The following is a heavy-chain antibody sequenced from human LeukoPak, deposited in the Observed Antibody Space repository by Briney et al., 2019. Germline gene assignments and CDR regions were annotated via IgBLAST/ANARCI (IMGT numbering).Heavy chain of an antibody. J-gene: IGHJ5*02. CDR1: GGSFSGYY. Sequence: SETLSHTCAVYGGSFSGYYWSWIRQPPGKGLEWIGEINHSGSTNYNPSLKSRVTISVDTSKNQFSLKLSSVTAADTAVHYCARGSLTGYYYHWFDPWGQGTLVTVSS. CDR2: INHSGST. D-gene: IGHD3-9*01. V-gene: IGHV4-34*01. CDR3: ARGSLTGYYYHWFDP.